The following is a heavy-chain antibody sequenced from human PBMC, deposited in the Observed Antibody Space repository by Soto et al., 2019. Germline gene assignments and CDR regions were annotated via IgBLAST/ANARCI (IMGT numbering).Heavy chain of an antibody. D-gene: IGHD6-6*01. V-gene: IGHV1-18*01. CDR1: GYTFTSYG. Sequence: GASVKVSCKASGYTFTSYGISWVRQAPGQGLEWMGWISAYNGNTNYAQKLQGRVTMTTDTSTSTAYMELRSLRSDDTAVYYCARDQPDSSSSGLDYWGQGTLVTVSS. J-gene: IGHJ4*02. CDR2: ISAYNGNT. CDR3: ARDQPDSSSSGLDY.